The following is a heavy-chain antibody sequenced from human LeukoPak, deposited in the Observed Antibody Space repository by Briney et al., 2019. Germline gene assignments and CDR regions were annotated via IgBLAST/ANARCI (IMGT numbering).Heavy chain of an antibody. CDR2: VTTHGTSI. V-gene: IGHV3-74*01. CDR3: VRDAEGSTPFDY. D-gene: IGHD1-26*01. J-gene: IGHJ4*02. Sequence: GGSLRLSCAASGFTFSSDWMHWVRQAPGEGLVWVSGVTTHGTSIGYADSVKGRFTISRDNAKNTLHLEANSLRAEDTAVYYCVRDAEGSTPFDYWGQGTLVTVSS. CDR1: GFTFSSDW.